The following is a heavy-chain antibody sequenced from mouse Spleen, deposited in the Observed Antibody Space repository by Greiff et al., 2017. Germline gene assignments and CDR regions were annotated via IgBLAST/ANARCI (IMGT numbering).Heavy chain of an antibody. Sequence: VKLQQSGAELAKPGASVKLSCKASGYTFTSYWMHWVKQRPGQGLEWIGYINPSSGYTKYNQKFKGKATLTADKSSSTAYMQLSSLTYEDSAVYYCARGAGTRYFDVWGTGTTVTVSS. CDR1: GYTFTSYW. V-gene: IGHV1-7*01. CDR3: ARGAGTRYFDV. CDR2: INPSSGYT. D-gene: IGHD4-1*01. J-gene: IGHJ1*03.